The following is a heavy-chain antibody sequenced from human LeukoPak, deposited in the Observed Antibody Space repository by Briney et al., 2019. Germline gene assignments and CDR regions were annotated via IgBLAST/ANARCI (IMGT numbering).Heavy chain of an antibody. D-gene: IGHD2-15*01. CDR2: IIPIFGTA. CDR3: ARNHQSAVVAPYYYYYYMDV. CDR1: GGTLSSYA. Sequence: PSVKVSCKVSGGTLSSYAISWVRQAPGQGLEWMGGIIPIFGTANYAQKFQGRVTITTDECTSTAYMELSSLRSEDTAVYYCARNHQSAVVAPYYYYYYMDVWGKGTTVTVSS. J-gene: IGHJ6*03. V-gene: IGHV1-69*05.